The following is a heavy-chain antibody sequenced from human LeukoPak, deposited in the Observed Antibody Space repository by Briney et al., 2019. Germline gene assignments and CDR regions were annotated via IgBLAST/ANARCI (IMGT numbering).Heavy chain of an antibody. CDR3: ARGLSRGYSYGYTGRFDP. J-gene: IGHJ5*02. V-gene: IGHV4-34*01. CDR2: INHSGST. CDR1: GVSFSDYY. D-gene: IGHD5-18*01. Sequence: SETLSLTCAVYGVSFSDYYWSWIRQPPGKGLEWIGEINHSGSTNYNPSLKSRVTISVDTSKNQFSLKLSSVTAADTAVYYCARGLSRGYSYGYTGRFDPWGQGTLVTVSS.